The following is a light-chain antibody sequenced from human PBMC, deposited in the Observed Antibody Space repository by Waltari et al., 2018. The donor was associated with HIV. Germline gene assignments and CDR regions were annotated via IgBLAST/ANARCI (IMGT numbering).Light chain of an antibody. CDR2: DVS. CDR1: SSDIDGYNY. CDR3: SSYTSSSTKV. Sequence: QSALTQPASVSGSPGQSITISCTGTSSDIDGYNYVSWYQQHPGKAPKLMIYDVSNRPSGLSNRFSGSKSGNTASLTISGLQAEDEADYYGSSYTSSSTKVFGGGTKLTVL. J-gene: IGLJ2*01. V-gene: IGLV2-14*03.